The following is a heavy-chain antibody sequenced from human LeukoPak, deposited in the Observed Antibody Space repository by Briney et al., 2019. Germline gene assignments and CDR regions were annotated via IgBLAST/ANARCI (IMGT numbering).Heavy chain of an antibody. CDR2: ISGSGRTT. CDR1: GFSFSEYA. J-gene: IGHJ3*02. CDR3: AKDGLSSSWSRAFDI. Sequence: GGSLRLSCAASGFSFSEYAMSWVRQAPGKGLEWVSIISGSGRTTDYADSVKGRFPISRDNSKNTLYLQMNSLRVEDTAVYSCAKDGLSSSWSRAFDIWGQGTTVTVSS. V-gene: IGHV3-23*01. D-gene: IGHD6-13*01.